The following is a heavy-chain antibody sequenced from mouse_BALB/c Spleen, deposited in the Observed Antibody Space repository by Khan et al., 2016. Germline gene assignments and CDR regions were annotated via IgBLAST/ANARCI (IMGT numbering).Heavy chain of an antibody. CDR1: EYTFTNYG. D-gene: IGHD2-13*01. CDR2: INTNTGEP. J-gene: IGHJ4*01. Sequence: QIQLVQSGPELKKPGETVKISCKASEYTFTNYGMNWVKQAPGKGLKWMGWINTNTGEPTYAAEFKGRFAFSLDASASTAYLQINNLTNEDSATYFCSRTGDYPYYAMDYWGQGTSVTVSS. V-gene: IGHV9-3*02. CDR3: SRTGDYPYYAMDY.